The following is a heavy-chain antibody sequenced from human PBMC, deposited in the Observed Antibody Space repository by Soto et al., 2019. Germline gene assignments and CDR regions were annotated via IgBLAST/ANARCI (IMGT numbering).Heavy chain of an antibody. CDR2: IYYSGST. CDR3: AGGYSGYDYGFYYYGMDV. D-gene: IGHD5-12*01. V-gene: IGHV4-59*01. J-gene: IGHJ6*02. Sequence: SETLSLTCTVSGGSISSYYWSWIRQPPGKGLEWIGYIYYSGSTNYNPSLKSRVTISVDTSKNQFSLKLSSVTAADTAVYYCAGGYSGYDYGFYYYGMDVWGQGTTVTVS. CDR1: GGSISSYY.